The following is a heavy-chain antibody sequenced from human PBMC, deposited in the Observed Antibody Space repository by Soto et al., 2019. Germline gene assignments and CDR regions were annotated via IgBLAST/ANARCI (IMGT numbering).Heavy chain of an antibody. CDR1: RFTFSTYG. Sequence: GGSLRLSCEASRFTFSTYGMHWVRQDPGRGLVWVAALSHDGSHKYYGGSVKGRFTISRYNSKNTMYLEVDSLRPEDTAVYFCAKEGRDSSTSCSRCYGLDVWGQGTPVTVSS. J-gene: IGHJ6*02. CDR3: AKEGRDSSTSCSRCYGLDV. V-gene: IGHV3-30*18. D-gene: IGHD2-2*01. CDR2: LSHDGSHK.